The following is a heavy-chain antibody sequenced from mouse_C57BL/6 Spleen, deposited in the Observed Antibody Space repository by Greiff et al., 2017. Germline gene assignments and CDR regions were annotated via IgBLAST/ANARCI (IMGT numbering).Heavy chain of an antibody. CDR1: GYTFTSYG. CDR2: IYPRSGNT. D-gene: IGHD1-1*01. Sequence: VQLQQSGAELARPGASVKLSCKASGYTFTSYGISWVKQRTGQGLEWIGEIYPRSGNTYYDEKFKGKATLTADKSSSTAYMELRSLTSEDSAVYFCAKASGSNDRFAYWGQGTLVTVSA. CDR3: AKASGSNDRFAY. J-gene: IGHJ3*01. V-gene: IGHV1-81*01.